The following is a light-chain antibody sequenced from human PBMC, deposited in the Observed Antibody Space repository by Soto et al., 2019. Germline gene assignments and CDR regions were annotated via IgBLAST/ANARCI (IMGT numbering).Light chain of an antibody. J-gene: IGLJ1*01. CDR3: SSYKMSSTILYV. Sequence: QSALTQPASVSGSPGQSITISCTGTSSDVGGYNYVSWYQQHPGKAPKLMIYDVSNRPSGVSNRFSGSKSGNTASLTISGLQAEDESDYYCSSYKMSSTILYVFVAGTKLTVL. V-gene: IGLV2-14*01. CDR1: SSDVGGYNY. CDR2: DVS.